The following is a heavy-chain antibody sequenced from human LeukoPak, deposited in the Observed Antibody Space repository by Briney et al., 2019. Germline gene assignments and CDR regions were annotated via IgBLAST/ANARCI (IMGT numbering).Heavy chain of an antibody. D-gene: IGHD3-22*01. V-gene: IGHV4-39*01. Sequence: SETPSLTCTVSGGSISSSGYYWGWIRQPPGKGLEWIGRIYYSGSTYYNPSLKSRVTISVDTSKNQFSLKLSSVTAADTAVYYCARQKYYYDSSGYYSRVSGLYYFDYWGQGTLVTVSS. J-gene: IGHJ4*02. CDR1: GGSISSSGYY. CDR2: IYYSGST. CDR3: ARQKYYYDSSGYYSRVSGLYYFDY.